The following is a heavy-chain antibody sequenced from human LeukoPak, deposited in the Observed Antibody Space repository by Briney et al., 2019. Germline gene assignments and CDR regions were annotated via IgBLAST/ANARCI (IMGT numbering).Heavy chain of an antibody. CDR3: AKSGRVFDTSGYYWFPN. CDR2: ISGSGGST. CDR1: GFTFSSYA. Sequence: GGSLRLSCAASGFTFSSYAMSWVRQAPGKGLEWVSAISGSGGSTYYADSVKGRFTISRDNSKNTLYLQMNSLRAEDTAVYYCAKSGRVFDTSGYYWFPNWGQGILVTVSS. V-gene: IGHV3-23*01. J-gene: IGHJ4*02. D-gene: IGHD3-22*01.